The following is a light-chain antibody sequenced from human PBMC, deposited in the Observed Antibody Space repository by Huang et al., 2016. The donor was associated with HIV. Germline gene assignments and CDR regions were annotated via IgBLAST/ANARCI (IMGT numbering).Light chain of an antibody. V-gene: IGKV1-39*01. CDR2: AAS. CDR1: QGIMGY. J-gene: IGKJ2*01. CDR3: QQSYSTPYT. Sequence: DIQMTQSPSSLSASVGDRVTISCRASQGIMGYGSWYQQRPGRAPRRLMSAASRLQGGVASRFSGTGSGTEFTLTISSLQPEDFATYYCQQSYSTPYTFGQGTKLEI.